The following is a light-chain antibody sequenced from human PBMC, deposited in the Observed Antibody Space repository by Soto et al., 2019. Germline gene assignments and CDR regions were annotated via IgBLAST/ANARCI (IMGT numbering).Light chain of an antibody. CDR2: GAS. CDR1: QSVSSSY. J-gene: IGKJ1*01. CDR3: QT. V-gene: IGKV3-20*01. Sequence: EIVLTQSPGTLSLSPGERATLSCRASQSVSSSYLAWSQQKPGQAPRLLIYGASSRATGIPDRFSGSGSGTDFTLTISRLEPEDFAVYYCQTFGQGTKVEIK.